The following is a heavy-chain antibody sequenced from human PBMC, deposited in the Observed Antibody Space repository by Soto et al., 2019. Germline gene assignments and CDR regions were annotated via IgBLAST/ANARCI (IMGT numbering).Heavy chain of an antibody. Sequence: PSETLSLTCTVSGGSISSGDYYWSWIRQPPGKGLEWIGYIYYSGSTYYNPSLKSRVTISVDTSKNQFSLKLSSVTAADTAVYYCARAPILTGLPHYYYYYGMDVWGQGTTVTVSS. CDR2: IYYSGST. D-gene: IGHD3-9*01. V-gene: IGHV4-30-4*01. CDR3: ARAPILTGLPHYYYYYGMDV. J-gene: IGHJ6*02. CDR1: GGSISSGDYY.